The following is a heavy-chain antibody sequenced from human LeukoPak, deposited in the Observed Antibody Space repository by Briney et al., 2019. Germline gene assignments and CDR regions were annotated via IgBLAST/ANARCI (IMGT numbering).Heavy chain of an antibody. D-gene: IGHD2-2*01. Sequence: PGGSLRLSCAASGFTFSSYAMGWVRLAPGKGLEWVSLISGSGDNSYYADSVKGRFTISRDNSKNTLYLQMSSLRAEDTALYYCAICLGDGTNYYFAHWGQGTLVTVSS. CDR1: GFTFSSYA. J-gene: IGHJ4*02. V-gene: IGHV3-23*01. CDR3: AICLGDGTNYYFAH. CDR2: ISGSGDNS.